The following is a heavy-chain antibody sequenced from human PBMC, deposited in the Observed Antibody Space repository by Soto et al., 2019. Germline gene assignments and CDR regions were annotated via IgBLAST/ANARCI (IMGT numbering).Heavy chain of an antibody. CDR2: IRSRSDGGTT. V-gene: IGHV3-15*07. Sequence: EVQLVESGGGLVKPGGSLRLSCAASGFGFTNAWMNWVRQAPGKGLEWVGRIRSRSDGGTTDNAAPVRDRFTISRDDSENTLYLQMNSLKTEDTGVCYCTDGLGIWGQGTTVTVSS. CDR1: GFGFTNAW. CDR3: TDGLGI. J-gene: IGHJ6*02.